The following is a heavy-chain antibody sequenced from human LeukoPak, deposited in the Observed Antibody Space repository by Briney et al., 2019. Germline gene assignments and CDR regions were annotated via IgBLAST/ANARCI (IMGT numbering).Heavy chain of an antibody. CDR3: ARKVGVTYPLEY. CDR2: ITHTGST. J-gene: IGHJ4*02. Sequence: GSLRLSCAASGFTFSSYEMNWVRQAPGKGLEWIGEITHTGSTNYNPSFKSRVTISVDTSKNQFSLKLTAVTAADTAVYYCARKVGVTYPLEYWGRGTLVTVSS. CDR1: GFTFSSYE. V-gene: IGHV4-34*01. D-gene: IGHD1-26*01.